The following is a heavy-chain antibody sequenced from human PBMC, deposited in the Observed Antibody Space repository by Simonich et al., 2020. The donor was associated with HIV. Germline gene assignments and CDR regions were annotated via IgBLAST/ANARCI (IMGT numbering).Heavy chain of an antibody. V-gene: IGHV3-15*01. Sequence: EVQLVESGGGLVQPGGSLRLSCAASGFIFSNSWLYWVRQAPGKGLVWVGRIKSKTDGWTTDYAAPVKGRFTISRDDSKNTLYLQMNSLTTEDTAVYYCTTVALGYSYGWGAFDIWGQGTMVTVSS. CDR1: GFIFSNSW. CDR3: TTVALGYSYGWGAFDI. CDR2: IKSKTDGWTT. J-gene: IGHJ3*02. D-gene: IGHD5-18*01.